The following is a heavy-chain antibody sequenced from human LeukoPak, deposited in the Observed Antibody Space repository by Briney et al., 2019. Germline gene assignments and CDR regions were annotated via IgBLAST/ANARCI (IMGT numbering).Heavy chain of an antibody. Sequence: GGSLRFSCAASGFTFSSYWLHWVRQAPGKGLVWVSRINSDGSSTSYADSVDGRFTISRDNAKSTLYLQVNSLRDEDTAVYNCARLRETTVTRADSYYSMDVCGKGKTV. J-gene: IGHJ6*03. CDR2: INSDGSST. V-gene: IGHV3-74*01. CDR3: ARLRETTVTRADSYYSMDV. D-gene: IGHD4-17*01. CDR1: GFTFSSYW.